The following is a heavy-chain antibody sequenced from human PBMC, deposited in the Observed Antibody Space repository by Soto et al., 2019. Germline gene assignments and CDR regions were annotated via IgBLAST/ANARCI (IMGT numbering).Heavy chain of an antibody. CDR3: ASPIHPGYYSD. V-gene: IGHV1-8*01. D-gene: IGHD4-4*01. Sequence: ASVKVSCKASGYTFTNYAINWVRQAPGQGLEWVGWIHPTSEYTAHAQKFQGRVTLTRENSTATAYMELCSLTSEDTAVYFCASPIHPGYYSDWGQGTQVTVSS. CDR2: IHPTSEYT. CDR1: GYTFTNYA. J-gene: IGHJ4*02.